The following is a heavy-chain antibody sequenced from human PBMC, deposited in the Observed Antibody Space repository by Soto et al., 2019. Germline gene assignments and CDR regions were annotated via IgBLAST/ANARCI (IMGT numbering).Heavy chain of an antibody. CDR3: ARGHIIPDY. CDR2: VNHSGST. J-gene: IGHJ4*02. V-gene: IGHV4-34*01. CDR1: GGSFSGYY. Sequence: SETLSLTCAVYGGSFSGYYWSWIRQPPGKGLEWIGEVNHSGSTNYNPSLKSRVTISVDTSKNQFSLKLSSVTAADTAVYYCARGHIIPDYWGQGTLVTGSS. D-gene: IGHD3-3*01.